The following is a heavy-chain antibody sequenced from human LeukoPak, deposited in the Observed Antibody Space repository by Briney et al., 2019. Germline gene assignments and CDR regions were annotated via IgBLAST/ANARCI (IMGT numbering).Heavy chain of an antibody. CDR2: INKGGGT. V-gene: IGHV3-23*01. D-gene: IGHD3-16*01. CDR1: GFTSSSYT. CDR3: AKDKFVGDGRWDFDY. Sequence: GGSLRLSCAASGFTSSSYTMSWVRQAPGKGLEWVLGINKGGGTYYADAAKGRFTIARDNSKNTLYLQMSGLRAEDTAVYYCAKDKFVGDGRWDFDYGGKGTLVTVS. J-gene: IGHJ4*02.